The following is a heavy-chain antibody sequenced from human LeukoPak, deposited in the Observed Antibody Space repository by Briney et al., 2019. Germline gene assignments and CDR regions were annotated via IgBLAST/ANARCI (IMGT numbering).Heavy chain of an antibody. CDR1: GFTFSSYW. V-gene: IGHV3-7*01. CDR2: IKQDGSEK. D-gene: IGHD2-15*01. CDR3: ARDKYYSGGSCPFDY. Sequence: GGSLRLSCAASGFTFSSYWMSWVRQAPGKGLEWVANIKQDGSEKYYVDSVKGRFTISRDNAKNSLYLQMNSLRAEDTAVYYCARDKYYSGGSCPFDYWGQGTLVTVSS. J-gene: IGHJ4*02.